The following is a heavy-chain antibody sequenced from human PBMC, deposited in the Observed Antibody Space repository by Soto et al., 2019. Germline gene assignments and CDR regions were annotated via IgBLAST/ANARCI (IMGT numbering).Heavy chain of an antibody. Sequence: GGSLRLSCAASGFTFRSYSMNWVRQAPGKGLEWVSYISSSNRTINCADSVKGRFIISRDNAKNSLYLQMHSLRDEDTAVYYCAREGWPLLQTGMDVWGQGTTVTVSS. CDR2: ISSSNRTI. CDR3: AREGWPLLQTGMDV. V-gene: IGHV3-48*02. CDR1: GFTFRSYS. J-gene: IGHJ6*02. D-gene: IGHD2-15*01.